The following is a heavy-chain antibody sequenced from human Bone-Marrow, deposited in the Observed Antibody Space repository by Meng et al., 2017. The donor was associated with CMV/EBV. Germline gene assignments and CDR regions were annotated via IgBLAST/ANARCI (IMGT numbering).Heavy chain of an antibody. CDR2: IKKDGSEK. Sequence: GGSLRLSCAASGFTFISYSMTWVRQTPGKGLEWVASIKKDGSEKYYVDSVKGRFTISRDNAETLLYLQMNSLRAEDTAIYYCARVLRVPASTKMLLDYWGQGTLVNVYS. D-gene: IGHD2-2*01. V-gene: IGHV3-7*01. J-gene: IGHJ4*02. CDR1: GFTFISYS. CDR3: ARVLRVPASTKMLLDY.